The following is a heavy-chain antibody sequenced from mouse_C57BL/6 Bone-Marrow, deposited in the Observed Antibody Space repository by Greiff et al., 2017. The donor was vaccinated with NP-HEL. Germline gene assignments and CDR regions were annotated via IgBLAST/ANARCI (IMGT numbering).Heavy chain of an antibody. CDR2: ISSGSSTI. Sequence: EVMLVESGGGLVKPGGSLKLSCAASGFTFSDYGMHWVRQAPEKGLEWVAYISSGSSTIYYADTVKGRFTISRDNAKNTLFLQMTSLRSEDTAMYYCAIITTAPFAYWGQGTLVTVSA. J-gene: IGHJ3*01. D-gene: IGHD1-1*01. CDR1: GFTFSDYG. CDR3: AIITTAPFAY. V-gene: IGHV5-17*01.